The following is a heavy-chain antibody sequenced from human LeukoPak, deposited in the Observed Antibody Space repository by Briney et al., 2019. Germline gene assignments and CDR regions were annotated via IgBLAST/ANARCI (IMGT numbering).Heavy chain of an antibody. V-gene: IGHV3-23*01. D-gene: IGHD3-10*01. CDR2: ISGSGGST. Sequence: GGSLRLSCAASGFTFSSYGMSWVRQAPGKGLEWVSAISGSGGSTYYADSVKGRFTISRDNSKNTLYLQMNSLRAEDTAVYYCANDLKATMARGVIRYDYWGQGTLVTVSS. J-gene: IGHJ4*02. CDR1: GFTFSSYG. CDR3: ANDLKATMARGVIRYDY.